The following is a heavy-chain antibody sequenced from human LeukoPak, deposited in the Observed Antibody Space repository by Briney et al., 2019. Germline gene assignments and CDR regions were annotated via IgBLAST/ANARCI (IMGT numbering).Heavy chain of an antibody. V-gene: IGHV1-18*01. J-gene: IGHJ2*01. D-gene: IGHD3-16*01. CDR3: ARAPGLINYWYFDL. Sequence: ASVKVSCKASGYTFTSYGISWVRQAPGQGLEWMGWISAYNANTKYAQKLQGRVTMTTDTSTSTAYMELRSLRSDDTAVYYCARAPGLINYWYFDLWGRGTLVTVSS. CDR1: GYTFTSYG. CDR2: ISAYNANT.